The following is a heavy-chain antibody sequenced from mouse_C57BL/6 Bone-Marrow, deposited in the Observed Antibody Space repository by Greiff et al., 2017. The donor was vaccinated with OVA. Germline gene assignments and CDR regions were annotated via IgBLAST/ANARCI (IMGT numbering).Heavy chain of an antibody. CDR2: IDPSDSET. D-gene: IGHD1-1*01. J-gene: IGHJ2*01. CDR1: GYTFTSYW. CDR3: AKGYYYGSSYDY. V-gene: IGHV1-52*01. Sequence: QVQLQQSGAELVRPGSSVKLSCKASGYTFTSYWMHWVKQRPIQGLEWIGNIDPSDSETHYNQKFKDKATLTVDKSSSTAYMQLSSLTSEDSAVYYCAKGYYYGSSYDYWGQGTTLTVSS.